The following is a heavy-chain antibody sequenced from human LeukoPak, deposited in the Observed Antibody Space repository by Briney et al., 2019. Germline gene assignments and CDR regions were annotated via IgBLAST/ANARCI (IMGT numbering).Heavy chain of an antibody. J-gene: IGHJ4*02. CDR3: ARGIVVVPAAIELFDY. CDR2: IYYSGST. V-gene: IGHV4-39*01. CDR1: GGSISSSSYY. D-gene: IGHD2-2*01. Sequence: SETLSLTCTVSGGSISSSSYYWGWIRQPPGKGLEWIGSIYYSGSTYYNPSLKSRVTISVDTSKNQFPLKLSSVTAADTAVYYCARGIVVVPAAIELFDYWGQGTLVTVSS.